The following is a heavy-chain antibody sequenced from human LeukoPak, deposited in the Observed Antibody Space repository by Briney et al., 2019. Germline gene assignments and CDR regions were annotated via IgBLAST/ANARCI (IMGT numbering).Heavy chain of an antibody. J-gene: IGHJ6*03. CDR2: IEHSGST. V-gene: IGHV4-34*01. CDR3: ARSATLVRNYYYYYMDV. D-gene: IGHD3-9*01. Sequence: PSETLSLTCGVYGGSFSGYYWSWVRQPPGKGLEWIGEIEHSGSTNYNPSLKSRVTISVDTSKNQFSLNLSSVTAADTAVYYCARSATLVRNYYYYYMDVWGKGTTVTVSS. CDR1: GGSFSGYY.